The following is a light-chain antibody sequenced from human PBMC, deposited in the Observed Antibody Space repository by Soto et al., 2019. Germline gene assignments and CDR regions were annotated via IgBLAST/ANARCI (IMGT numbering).Light chain of an antibody. CDR1: QSIDKF. CDR2: PAS. V-gene: IGKV1-39*01. CDR3: QQTYNLPWT. J-gene: IGKJ1*01. Sequence: DIQMTQSPSPLSASVGDRVTITCRASQSIDKFLSWYQQKPGKAPNLLISPASSLQAGVPSRFSGSGSGTDFTLTISSLQPEDFATYYCQQTYNLPWTFGQGTTVDIK.